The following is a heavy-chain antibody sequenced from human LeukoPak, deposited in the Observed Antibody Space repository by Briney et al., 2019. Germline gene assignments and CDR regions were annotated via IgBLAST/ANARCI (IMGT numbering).Heavy chain of an antibody. CDR2: INHRGDT. D-gene: IGHD1-1*01. CDR1: GGSFSSYY. J-gene: IGHJ4*03. CDR3: ARGPTTSETGYFDY. Sequence: SETLSLTCAVYGGSFSSYYWSWIRQSPGKGLEWIAEINHRGDTNYNPSVKSRVTISVDTSKNQFSLKVTSLTAADTAVYYCARGPTTSETGYFDYWGQGTLVTVSS. V-gene: IGHV4-34*01.